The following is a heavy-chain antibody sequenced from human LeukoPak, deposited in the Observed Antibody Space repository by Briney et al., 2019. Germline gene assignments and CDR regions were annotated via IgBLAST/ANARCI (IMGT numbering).Heavy chain of an antibody. CDR2: ISITSNT. Sequence: PGGSLRLSCAASGFTFSSLSMNWVRQAPGRGLEWASYISITSNTNYADSVKGRFTISRDNAKNSLYLQMNSLRAEDTAVYYCARGDRVVDYWGQGTLVTVSS. J-gene: IGHJ4*02. D-gene: IGHD2-15*01. CDR1: GFTFSSLS. CDR3: ARGDRVVDY. V-gene: IGHV3-21*05.